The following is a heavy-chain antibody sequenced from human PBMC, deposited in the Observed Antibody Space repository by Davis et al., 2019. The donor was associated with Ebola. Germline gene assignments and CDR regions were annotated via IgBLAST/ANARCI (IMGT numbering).Heavy chain of an antibody. CDR1: GYTFTSYY. Sequence: AASVKVSCKASGYTFTSYYMHWVRQAPGQGLEGMGRIIPILGIANYAQKFQGRVTITADKSTSTAYTELRSLRSDDTAVYYCAREGYCSGGSCYSYGMDVWGQGTTVTVSS. V-gene: IGHV1-69*04. J-gene: IGHJ6*02. D-gene: IGHD2-15*01. CDR3: AREGYCSGGSCYSYGMDV. CDR2: IIPILGIA.